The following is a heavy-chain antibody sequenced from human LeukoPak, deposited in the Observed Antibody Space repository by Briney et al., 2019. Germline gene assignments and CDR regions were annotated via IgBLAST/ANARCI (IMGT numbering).Heavy chain of an antibody. CDR3: ARGLYSYGSVGHYCMDV. D-gene: IGHD5-18*01. CDR1: GYTFTSYY. CDR2: INPSGGST. V-gene: IGHV1-46*01. Sequence: ASVTVSCKASGYTFTSYYMHWARQAPGQGLEWMGIINPSGGSTSYAQKFQGRVTMTRDTSTSTVYMELSSLRSEDTAVYYCARGLYSYGSVGHYCMDVWGQGTTVTVSS. J-gene: IGHJ6*02.